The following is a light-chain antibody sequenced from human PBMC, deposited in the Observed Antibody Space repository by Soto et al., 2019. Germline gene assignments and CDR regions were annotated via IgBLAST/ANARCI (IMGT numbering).Light chain of an antibody. Sequence: QSVLTQPPSASGTPGQRVTISCSGSSSNVGSNNVNWYQQLPGTAPKVLIYSNDQRPSGVPDRFSGSKSGTSASLAISGLQPVDEADYYCTAWDDSVKGRVFGGGTKLTVL. CDR2: SND. J-gene: IGLJ3*02. CDR3: TAWDDSVKGRV. CDR1: SSNVGSNN. V-gene: IGLV1-44*01.